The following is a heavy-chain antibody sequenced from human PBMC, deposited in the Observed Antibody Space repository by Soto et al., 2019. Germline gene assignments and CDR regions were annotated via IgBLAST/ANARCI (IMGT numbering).Heavy chain of an antibody. CDR2: ISYDGSNK. Sequence: QVQLVESGGGVVQPGRSLRLSCAASGFTFSSYAMHWVRQAPGKGLEWVAFISYDGSNKYYADSVKGRFTISRDNSKNTLYLQMNSLRADDTAVYYCARDRAVAGTGAFDIWGQGTMVTVSS. CDR3: ARDRAVAGTGAFDI. J-gene: IGHJ3*02. D-gene: IGHD6-19*01. V-gene: IGHV3-30-3*01. CDR1: GFTFSSYA.